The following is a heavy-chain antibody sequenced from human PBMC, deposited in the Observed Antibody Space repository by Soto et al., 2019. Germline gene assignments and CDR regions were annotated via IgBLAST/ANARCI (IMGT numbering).Heavy chain of an antibody. CDR3: AADVIGVAGDFDH. Sequence: LVQSGPDVKKPGTSVKVSCKTSGFTFGSSAVQWVRQVRGQRLEWIGWIVVASGYSNVAQKFQDSVYLTRDLSTNNAFMEVSSLTSEGSGMYYCAADVIGVAGDFDHWGQGTLVSVSS. CDR1: GFTFGSSA. V-gene: IGHV1-58*01. CDR2: IVVASGYS. D-gene: IGHD2-15*01. J-gene: IGHJ4*02.